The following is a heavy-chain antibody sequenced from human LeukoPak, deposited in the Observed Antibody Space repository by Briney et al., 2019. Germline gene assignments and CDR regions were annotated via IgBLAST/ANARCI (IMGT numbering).Heavy chain of an antibody. D-gene: IGHD6-19*01. CDR1: GGSISGSSYY. J-gene: IGHJ4*02. CDR3: ARHSSVAGTDY. Sequence: SETLSLTCTVSGGSISGSSYYWGWIRQPPGKGLEWIGSIYYSRSTYYNPSLKSRVTISVDTSKNQFSLKLSSVTAADTAVYYCARHSSVAGTDYWGQGTLVAVSS. CDR2: IYYSRST. V-gene: IGHV4-39*01.